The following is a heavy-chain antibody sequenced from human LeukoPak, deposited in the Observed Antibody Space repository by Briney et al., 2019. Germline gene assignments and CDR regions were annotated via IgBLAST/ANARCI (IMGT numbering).Heavy chain of an antibody. Sequence: SGGSLRLSCAASGFIFSNYAMTWVRQAPGKGLEWVSIIGGVSVSFYYADSVKGRFTVSRDNSKDTLYLQINSLRDEDTAVYYCARRWLGDPYGMDVWGQGTTVSVSS. D-gene: IGHD3-10*01. V-gene: IGHV3-23*01. CDR1: GFIFSNYA. CDR2: IGGVSVSF. CDR3: ARRWLGDPYGMDV. J-gene: IGHJ6*02.